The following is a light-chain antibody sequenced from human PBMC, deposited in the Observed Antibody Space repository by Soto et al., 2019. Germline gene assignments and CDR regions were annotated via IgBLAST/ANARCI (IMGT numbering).Light chain of an antibody. J-gene: IGLJ2*01. CDR1: SSDVGGYNY. Sequence: QSALTQPASVSGCPGQSITISCTGTSSDVGGYNYVSWYQQHPGKAPKLMIYDVSNRPSGVSNRFSGSKSGNTASLTISGLQADDEADYYCSSYTSSSTLGVVFGGGTKLTVL. CDR2: DVS. V-gene: IGLV2-14*01. CDR3: SSYTSSSTLGVV.